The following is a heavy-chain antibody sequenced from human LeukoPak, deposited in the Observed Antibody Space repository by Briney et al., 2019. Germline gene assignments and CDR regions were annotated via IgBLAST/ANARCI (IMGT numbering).Heavy chain of an antibody. D-gene: IGHD6-13*01. CDR3: ARIEAAEDY. V-gene: IGHV3-7*04. J-gene: IGHJ4*02. CDR1: GFIFDNFW. CDR2: IKQDGSEI. Sequence: PGGSLRLSCAASGFIFDNFWMSWVRQAPGKGLEWVANIKQDGSEIYYVDSVKGRFTISRDNAKKLLYLQMNGLRAEDTAVYYCARIEAAEDYWGQGTLVTVSS.